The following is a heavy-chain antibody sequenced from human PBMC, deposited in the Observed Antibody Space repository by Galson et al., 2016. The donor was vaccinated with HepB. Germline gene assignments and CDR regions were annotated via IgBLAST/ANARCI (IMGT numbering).Heavy chain of an antibody. Sequence: SLRLSCAASGFTFSDYYMSWIRQAPGKGLEYVSYITSRSTYTNYAAFVKGRFTISRDDAKNSLYLQMNSLRADDTAGYYWARRHYCSGTYYNGYFDPWGQGTLVTVSS. CDR2: ITSRSTYT. V-gene: IGHV3-11*06. D-gene: IGHD3-10*01. J-gene: IGHJ4*02. CDR3: ARRHYCSGTYYNGYFDP. CDR1: GFTFSDYY.